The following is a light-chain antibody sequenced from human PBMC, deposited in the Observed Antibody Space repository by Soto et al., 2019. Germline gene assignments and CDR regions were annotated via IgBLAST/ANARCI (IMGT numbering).Light chain of an antibody. CDR3: QQRNNWPPIT. Sequence: EIVLTQSPATLSLSPGERATLSCRASQSISTYLAWYQQKPGQAPRLLIYDASNRATGIPARFSGSGSGTDFTLTISSLEPEDFAVYYCQQRNNWPPITFGQGTRLEIK. CDR1: QSISTY. CDR2: DAS. V-gene: IGKV3-11*01. J-gene: IGKJ5*01.